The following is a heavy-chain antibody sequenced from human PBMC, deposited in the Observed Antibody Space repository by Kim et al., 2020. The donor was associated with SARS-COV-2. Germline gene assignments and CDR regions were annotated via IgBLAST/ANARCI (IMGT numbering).Heavy chain of an antibody. CDR3: ARDNGGGIAAAGNDY. V-gene: IGHV3-30*07. Sequence: EAGKGRFTICRDNSKNTQYLQMNSLSAEDTAVYYCARDNGGGIAAAGNDYWGQGTLVTVSS. D-gene: IGHD6-13*01. J-gene: IGHJ4*02.